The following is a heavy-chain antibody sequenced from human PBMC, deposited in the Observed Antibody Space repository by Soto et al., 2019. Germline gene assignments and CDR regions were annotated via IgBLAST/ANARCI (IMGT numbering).Heavy chain of an antibody. J-gene: IGHJ3*02. CDR3: ARSRASSGYYAFDI. D-gene: IGHD3-22*01. V-gene: IGHV1-69*13. CDR1: GGTFSSYA. CDR2: IIPIFGTA. Sequence: GASVKVSCTASGGTFSSYAIIWVRRAPGQGLEWMGGIIPIFGTANYAQKFQGRVTITADESTSTAYMELSSLRSEDTAVYYCARSRASSGYYAFDIWGRGTMVTVSS.